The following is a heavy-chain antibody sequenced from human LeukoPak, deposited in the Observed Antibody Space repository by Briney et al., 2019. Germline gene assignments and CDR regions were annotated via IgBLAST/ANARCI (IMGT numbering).Heavy chain of an antibody. CDR2: ISYDGSNE. J-gene: IGHJ4*02. Sequence: PGGSLRLSCAASGFTFSSYAMHWVRQAPGRGLEWVAVISYDGSNEYYADPVKGRFTISRDNSKNTLYLQMNSLRTEDTAVYYCGTLWFGELPIDYWGQGTLVTVSS. V-gene: IGHV3-30-3*01. D-gene: IGHD3-10*01. CDR1: GFTFSSYA. CDR3: GTLWFGELPIDY.